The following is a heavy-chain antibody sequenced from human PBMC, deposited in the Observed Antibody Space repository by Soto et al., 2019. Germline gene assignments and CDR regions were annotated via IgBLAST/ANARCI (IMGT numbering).Heavy chain of an antibody. V-gene: IGHV4-31*03. CDR2: IYYSGST. J-gene: IGHJ4*02. CDR1: GGSINSGAYY. CDR3: ARSWWFALDY. D-gene: IGHD2-8*02. Sequence: SETLSLTCTVSGGSINSGAYYWSWIRQHPGKGLEWIGYIYYSGSTYYNPSLKSRVTISVDTSKNQFSLKLSSVTAADTAVYYCARSWWFALDYWGQGTLVTVSS.